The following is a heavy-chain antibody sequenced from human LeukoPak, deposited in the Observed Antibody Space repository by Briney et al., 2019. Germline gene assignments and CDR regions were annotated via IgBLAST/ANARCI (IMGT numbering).Heavy chain of an antibody. D-gene: IGHD1-1*01. CDR1: GFIFSDYG. J-gene: IGHJ4*02. CDR3: ARWGGTRQYYFDY. Sequence: GGSLRLSCAVSGFIFSDYGFHWVRQAPGKGLEWVAVTRFDGSIKQYADSVKGRFTISRDDSKNTLYLQMNFLKSEDTAVYYCARWGGTRQYYFDYWGQRTLVTVSS. CDR2: TRFDGSIK. V-gene: IGHV3-33*01.